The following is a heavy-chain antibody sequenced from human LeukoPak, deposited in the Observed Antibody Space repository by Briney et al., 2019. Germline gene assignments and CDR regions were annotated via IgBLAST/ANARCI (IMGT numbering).Heavy chain of an antibody. J-gene: IGHJ4*02. V-gene: IGHV1-18*01. D-gene: IGHD1-26*01. Sequence: GASVKVSCKASGYTFTSYGISWVRQAPGQGLEWMGWISAYNGNTNYAQKLQGRVTMTTDTSTSTAYMELGSLRSDDTAVYYCARGIMGATLRVRPPLNFDYWGQGTLVTVSS. CDR2: ISAYNGNT. CDR3: ARGIMGATLRVRPPLNFDY. CDR1: GYTFTSYG.